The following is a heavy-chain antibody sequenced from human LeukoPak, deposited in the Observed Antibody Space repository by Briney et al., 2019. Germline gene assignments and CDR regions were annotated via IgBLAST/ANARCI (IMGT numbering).Heavy chain of an antibody. CDR1: GGSISSGSYY. Sequence: SQTLSLTCTVSGGSISSGSYYWSWIRPPAGQGLEWIGCIYTSGNTNYNPSLKSRVTISVDTSKNQFSLKLSSVTAADTAVYYCARDPLDFFDYWGQGTLVTVSS. CDR2: IYTSGNT. J-gene: IGHJ4*02. CDR3: ARDPLDFFDY. V-gene: IGHV4-61*02.